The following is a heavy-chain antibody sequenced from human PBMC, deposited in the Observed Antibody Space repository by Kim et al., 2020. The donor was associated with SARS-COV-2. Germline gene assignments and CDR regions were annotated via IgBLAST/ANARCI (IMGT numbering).Heavy chain of an antibody. Sequence: GGSLRLSCAASGFTFSGSTMHWVRQASGKGLKWIGRIRGKPNSYATAYAASVKGRFTISRDDSKNTAYLQMNSLKTEDTAVYYCTSHDSGWNWGQGTLVTVSS. J-gene: IGHJ4*02. D-gene: IGHD6-19*01. CDR2: IRGKPNSYAT. CDR3: TSHDSGWN. CDR1: GFTFSGST. V-gene: IGHV3-73*01.